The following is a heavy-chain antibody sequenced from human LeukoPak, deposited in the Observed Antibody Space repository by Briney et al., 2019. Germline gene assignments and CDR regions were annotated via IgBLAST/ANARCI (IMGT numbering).Heavy chain of an antibody. CDR2: INPNSGGT. CDR3: ARGLGNADY. Sequence: GASVKVSCKASGYTFTGYYMHWVRQAPGQGLEWMGWINPNSGGTNYAQKFQGRVTIIRNTSISTAYMELSSLRSEDTAVYYCARGLGNADYWGQGTLVTVSS. D-gene: IGHD1-1*01. J-gene: IGHJ4*02. V-gene: IGHV1-2*02. CDR1: GYTFTGYY.